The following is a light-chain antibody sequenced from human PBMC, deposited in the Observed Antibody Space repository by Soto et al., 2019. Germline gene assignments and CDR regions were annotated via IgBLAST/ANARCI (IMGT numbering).Light chain of an antibody. V-gene: IGKV3-11*01. CDR2: DAS. J-gene: IGKJ2*01. CDR1: QSVSRY. CDR3: QQRNNWPLT. Sequence: EIVLTQSPATLSLSPGERATLSCRASQSVSRYLAWYQQRPGQAPRLLIYDASNRPTGIPAMFSGGWSETDFTLTISSLEPEDSAVYYCQQRNNWPLTFGQGTKLEIK.